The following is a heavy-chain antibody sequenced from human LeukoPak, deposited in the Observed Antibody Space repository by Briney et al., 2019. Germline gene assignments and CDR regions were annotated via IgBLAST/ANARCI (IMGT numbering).Heavy chain of an antibody. CDR3: SRVSMAATGGTGTGDWYFDL. J-gene: IGHJ2*01. Sequence: SETLSLTCSVSGGSIRSSYWSWIRQPPGKGLEWIGDIYYTGTTNYEPSLKSRVTISADTSRNLFSLKLRSVTATDTAVYYCSRVSMAATGGTGTGDWYFDLWGRGTLATVSS. V-gene: IGHV4-59*01. D-gene: IGHD6-13*01. CDR1: GGSIRSSY. CDR2: IYYTGTT.